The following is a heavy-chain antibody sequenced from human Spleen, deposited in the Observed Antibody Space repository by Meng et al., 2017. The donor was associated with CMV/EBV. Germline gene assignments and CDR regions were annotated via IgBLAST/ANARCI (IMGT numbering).Heavy chain of an antibody. CDR1: FTSYD. J-gene: IGHJ3*02. CDR2: MNPNSGNT. Sequence: FTSYDINWVRQATGQGLEWMGWMNPNSGNTGYAQKFQGRVTMTRNTSISTAYMELSSLRSEDTAVYYCARAKNYDSSGSPRGVAFDIWGQGTMVTVSS. CDR3: ARAKNYDSSGSPRGVAFDI. D-gene: IGHD3-22*01. V-gene: IGHV1-8*01.